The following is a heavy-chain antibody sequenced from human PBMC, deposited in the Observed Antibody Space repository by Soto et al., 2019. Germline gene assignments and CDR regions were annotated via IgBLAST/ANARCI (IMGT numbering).Heavy chain of an antibody. D-gene: IGHD6-19*01. CDR3: ARGHGYSSGWYRDWFDP. Sequence: SETLSLTCAVYGGSFSGYYWSWIRQPPGKGLEWIGEINHSGSTNYNPSLKSRVTISVDTSKNQFSLKLSSVTAADTAVYYCARGHGYSSGWYRDWFDPWGQGTLVTVSS. CDR1: GGSFSGYY. V-gene: IGHV4-34*01. J-gene: IGHJ5*02. CDR2: INHSGST.